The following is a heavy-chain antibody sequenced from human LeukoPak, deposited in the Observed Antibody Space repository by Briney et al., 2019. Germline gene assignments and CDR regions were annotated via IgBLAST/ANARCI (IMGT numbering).Heavy chain of an antibody. V-gene: IGHV3-30*18. D-gene: IGHD4-23*01. J-gene: IGHJ4*02. CDR2: ISYDGSNK. CDR1: GFTFSSYG. Sequence: PGGSLRLSCAASGFTFSSYGMHWVRQAPGKGLEWVAVISYDGSNKYYADSVKGRFTISRDNSKNTLYLQKNSLRAGDTAVYYCAKDTATVVTWYYFDYWGEGTLVTVSS. CDR3: AKDTATVVTWYYFDY.